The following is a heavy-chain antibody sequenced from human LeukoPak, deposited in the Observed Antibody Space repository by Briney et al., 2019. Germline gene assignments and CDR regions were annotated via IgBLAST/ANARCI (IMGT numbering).Heavy chain of an antibody. CDR3: ARAHSGSYFR. CDR2: IYYSGST. V-gene: IGHV4-61*01. J-gene: IGHJ4*02. Sequence: SETLSLTCTVSGGSVSSGSYYWSWLRQPPGKGLEWIGYIYYSGSTNYNPSLKSRVTISVDTSKNQFSLKLSSVTAADTAVYYCARAHSGSYFRWGQGTLVTVSS. D-gene: IGHD1-26*01. CDR1: GGSVSSGSYY.